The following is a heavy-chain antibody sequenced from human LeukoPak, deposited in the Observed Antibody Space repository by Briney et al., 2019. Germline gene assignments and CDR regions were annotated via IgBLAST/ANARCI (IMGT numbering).Heavy chain of an antibody. Sequence: GGSLRLSCAASRFTFSNYWMHWVRQAPGKGLVWVSRINTGGSTTDYADSVKGRFTISRDNAKNTLYLQMNSLRAEDTAVYYCSRDLRGRDDYWGQGILVIVSS. D-gene: IGHD5-24*01. V-gene: IGHV3-74*01. J-gene: IGHJ4*02. CDR3: SRDLRGRDDY. CDR2: INTGGSTT. CDR1: RFTFSNYW.